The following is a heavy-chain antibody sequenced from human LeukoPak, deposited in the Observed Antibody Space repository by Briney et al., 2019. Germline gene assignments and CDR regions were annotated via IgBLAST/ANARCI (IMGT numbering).Heavy chain of an antibody. CDR3: ARGRIQLWSYYFDL. Sequence: ASAKVSCQASGYTFTTYDINWFRQAPGQGPEWLGSMSPSSGNTNYAQNFRGRVTMTGDTSTTTAYLELNGLKSDDTAVYYCARGRIQLWSYYFDLWGQGTLVAVSS. J-gene: IGHJ4*02. CDR2: MSPSSGNT. D-gene: IGHD5-18*01. V-gene: IGHV1-8*01. CDR1: GYTFTTYD.